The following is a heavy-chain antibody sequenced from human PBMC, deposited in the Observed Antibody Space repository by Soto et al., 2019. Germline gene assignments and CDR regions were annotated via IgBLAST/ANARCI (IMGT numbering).Heavy chain of an antibody. CDR2: INPGGTTT. CDR3: ARGYCSVGSCYGFYGMDV. CDR1: GYSFTSHY. V-gene: IGHV1-46*01. D-gene: IGHD2-15*01. J-gene: IGHJ6*02. Sequence: GASVKVSCKASGYSFTSHYMHWVRQAPGQGLEWMGTINPGGTTTSYAQKFQGRVTMTRDTSTSTVYMELSSLRSEDTAVYYCARGYCSVGSCYGFYGMDVWAQGTTVTVSS.